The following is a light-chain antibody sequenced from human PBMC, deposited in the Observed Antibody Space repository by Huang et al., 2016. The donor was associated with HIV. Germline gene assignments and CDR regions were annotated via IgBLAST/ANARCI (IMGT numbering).Light chain of an antibody. CDR2: KVS. Sequence: DVVMTQSSLSLPLTLGQPASISCRSNQSLVYSDGGTYLHWFQQRPGQSPRRLIYKVSNRDAGVPDRVSGSGSGTDFTLKISRVEAEDFGIYYCMQGSRWPWTFGQGTKVDIK. V-gene: IGKV2-30*01. J-gene: IGKJ1*01. CDR3: MQGSRWPWT. CDR1: QSLVYSDGGTY.